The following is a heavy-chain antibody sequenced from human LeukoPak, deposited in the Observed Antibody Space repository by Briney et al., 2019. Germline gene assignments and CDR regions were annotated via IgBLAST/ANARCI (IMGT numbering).Heavy chain of an antibody. Sequence: ASVKVSCKASGYTFTSYDINWVRQATGRGLEGMGWMNSNSGNIGDAQKFQGRVNMTRNTSISTAYMELSSLGSEDTAAYYSARGSIRERGSGYYNDWGQGTLVTVSS. CDR2: MNSNSGNI. CDR3: ARGSIRERGSGYYND. J-gene: IGHJ4*02. V-gene: IGHV1-8*01. CDR1: GYTFTSYD. D-gene: IGHD3-22*01.